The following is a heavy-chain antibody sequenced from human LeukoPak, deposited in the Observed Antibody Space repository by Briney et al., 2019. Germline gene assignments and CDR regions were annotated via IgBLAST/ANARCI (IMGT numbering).Heavy chain of an antibody. CDR2: INPSGGST. Sequence: ASVKVSCKASGYTFTSYYMHWVRQAPGQGLEWMGIINPSGGSTNYAQKFQGRVTITADKSTSTAYMELSSLRSEDTAVYYCARDSTPRLEWSPYYYYYMDVWGKGTTVTVSS. J-gene: IGHJ6*03. CDR1: GYTFTSYY. D-gene: IGHD3-3*01. CDR3: ARDSTPRLEWSPYYYYYMDV. V-gene: IGHV1-46*01.